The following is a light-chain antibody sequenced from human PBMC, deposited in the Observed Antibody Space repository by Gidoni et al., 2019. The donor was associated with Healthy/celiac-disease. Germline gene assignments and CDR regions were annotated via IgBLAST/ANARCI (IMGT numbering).Light chain of an antibody. V-gene: IGKV3-20*01. Sequence: EIVLTQSPGTLSLSPGERATLSCRASQSVSSSYLAWYQQKPGQAPRLLIYGVSSRATGIPDRFSGSGSGTDFTLTISRLEPEDFAMYYCQQFGSSPFTFGPGTKVEIK. CDR2: GVS. CDR3: QQFGSSPFT. CDR1: QSVSSSY. J-gene: IGKJ3*01.